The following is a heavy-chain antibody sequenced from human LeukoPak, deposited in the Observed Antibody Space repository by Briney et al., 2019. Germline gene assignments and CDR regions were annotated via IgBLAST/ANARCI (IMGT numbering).Heavy chain of an antibody. CDR2: INPNSGGT. J-gene: IGHJ6*03. CDR3: ARAPGTIMVEGPRKYYYMDV. D-gene: IGHD3-10*01. Sequence: GASVKVSCKASGYTFTGYYIHWVRQAPGQGLEWMGWINPNSGGTNYAQKFQGRFSMTRDTSINVAYMELSRLSSDDTAVYYCARAPGTIMVEGPRKYYYMDVWGKGTTVTISS. CDR1: GYTFTGYY. V-gene: IGHV1-2*02.